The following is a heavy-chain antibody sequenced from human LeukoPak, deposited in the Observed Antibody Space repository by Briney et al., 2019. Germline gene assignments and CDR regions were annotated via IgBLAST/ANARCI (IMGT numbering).Heavy chain of an antibody. J-gene: IGHJ6*03. CDR3: ARGIAAAGTYYYYYMDV. CDR2: MNPNSGNT. CDR1: GYTFTSYD. Sequence: ASVKVSCKAYGYTFTSYDINWVRQATGQGLEWMGRMNPNSGNTGYAQKFQGRVTITRNTSISTAYMELSSLRSEDTAVYYCARGIAAAGTYYYYYMDVWGKGTTVTVSS. D-gene: IGHD6-13*01. V-gene: IGHV1-8*03.